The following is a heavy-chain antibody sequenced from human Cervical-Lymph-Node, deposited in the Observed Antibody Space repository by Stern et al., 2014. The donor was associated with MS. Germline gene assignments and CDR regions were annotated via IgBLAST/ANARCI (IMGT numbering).Heavy chain of an antibody. CDR2: IIPVLGAT. CDR1: RDTFSANT. D-gene: IGHD7-27*01. V-gene: IGHV1-69*08. J-gene: IGHJ1*01. CDR3: VRDRGAPWGPDQYYPH. Sequence: QVQLVQSGAEVQKPGSSVKVSCKTSRDTFSANTIAWVRQAPGQGLEWMGRIIPVLGATNYAQKFQGRVTITADKSTSTVYMEMSSLRFEDTAIYYCVRDRGAPWGPDQYYPHWGQGTLVTVSS.